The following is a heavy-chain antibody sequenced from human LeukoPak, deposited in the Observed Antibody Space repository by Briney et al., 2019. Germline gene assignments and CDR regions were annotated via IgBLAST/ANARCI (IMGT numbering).Heavy chain of an antibody. CDR2: ISGSGGST. D-gene: IGHD3-3*01. CDR3: AKDGPDYDFWSGASGGSDY. J-gene: IGHJ4*02. V-gene: IGHV3-23*01. CDR1: GFTFSDYA. Sequence: GGSLRLSCAASGFTFSDYAMHWVRQAPGKGLEWVSAISGSGGSTYYADSVKGRFTISRDNSKNTLYLQMNSLRAEDTAVYYCAKDGPDYDFWSGASGGSDYWGQGTLVTVSS.